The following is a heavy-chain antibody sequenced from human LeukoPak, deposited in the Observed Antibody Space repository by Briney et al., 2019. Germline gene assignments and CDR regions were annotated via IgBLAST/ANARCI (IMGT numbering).Heavy chain of an antibody. D-gene: IGHD4-17*01. V-gene: IGHV4-59*01. Sequence: SETLSLTCTVSGGSISSYYWSWIRQPPGKGLEWIGYIYYSGSTNYNPSLKSRVTISVDTSKNQFSLKLSSVTAADTAVYYCARGRYGDTVDLWGRGTLVTVSS. J-gene: IGHJ2*01. CDR3: ARGRYGDTVDL. CDR1: GGSISSYY. CDR2: IYYSGST.